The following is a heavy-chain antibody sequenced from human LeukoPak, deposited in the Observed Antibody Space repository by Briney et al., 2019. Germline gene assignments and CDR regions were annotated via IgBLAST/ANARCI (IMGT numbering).Heavy chain of an antibody. CDR1: GGSISSGGYY. V-gene: IGHV4-31*03. CDR3: TRESGAFSPFGF. D-gene: IGHD1-26*01. Sequence: SQTLSLTCTVSGGSISSGGYYWSWIRQHPGKGLEWIGYIYYSGSTYYNPSLESRFSMSIDKSNNHLSLEVTSVTAADTAMYYCTRESGAFSPFGFWGQGTLVTVSS. CDR2: IYYSGST. J-gene: IGHJ4*02.